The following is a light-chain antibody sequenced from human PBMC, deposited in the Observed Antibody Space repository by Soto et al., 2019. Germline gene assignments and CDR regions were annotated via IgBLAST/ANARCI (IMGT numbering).Light chain of an antibody. CDR1: QSVNNKY. CDR3: QQYDSSPRT. Sequence: EIVLTQTPGTLSLSPGDRATLSCRASQSVNNKYLAWYQQKPGQAPRLLIYLGSTRASGIPDRFSGSGSGTDVTLTIRRLEPEDFAVYYCQQYDSSPRTFGQGTKVDFK. CDR2: LGS. J-gene: IGKJ1*01. V-gene: IGKV3-20*01.